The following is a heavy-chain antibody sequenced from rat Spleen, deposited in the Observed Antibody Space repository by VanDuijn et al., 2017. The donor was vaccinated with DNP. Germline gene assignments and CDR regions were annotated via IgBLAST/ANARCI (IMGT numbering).Heavy chain of an antibody. Sequence: EVQLVESGGGLVQPGRSIKLSCATSGFTFSNYYMAWVRQAPAKGLEWVASITTGGGYTYYRDSVKGRFTISRDNAKSTLYLQMESLRSEETATYYCARRDTFYYFDYWCQGVMVTVSS. CDR3: ARRDTFYYFDY. CDR1: GFTFSNYY. V-gene: IGHV5S11*01. J-gene: IGHJ2*01. CDR2: ITTGGGYT. D-gene: IGHD2-2*01.